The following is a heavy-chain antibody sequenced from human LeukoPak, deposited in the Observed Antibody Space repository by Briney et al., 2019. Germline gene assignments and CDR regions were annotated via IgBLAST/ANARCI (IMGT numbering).Heavy chain of an antibody. CDR1: GGSISSYY. Sequence: PSETLSLTCTVSGGSISSYYWTWIRQPAGKGLEWIGRIYASGTSNYNPSLKNRVTISADKSKNQFSLRLSSVTAADTAVYYCARGLDGYGTFDYWGQGTLVTVSS. D-gene: IGHD5-24*01. V-gene: IGHV4-4*07. CDR2: IYASGTS. CDR3: ARGLDGYGTFDY. J-gene: IGHJ4*02.